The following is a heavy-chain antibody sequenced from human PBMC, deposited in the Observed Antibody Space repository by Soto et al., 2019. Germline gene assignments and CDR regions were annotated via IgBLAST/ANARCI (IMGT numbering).Heavy chain of an antibody. CDR2: VTGSGGST. CDR1: GFSFRSYA. J-gene: IGHJ4*02. CDR3: TRDVFSGDTAMVKGAY. V-gene: IGHV3-23*01. D-gene: IGHD5-18*01. Sequence: EVQLLESGGGLVQPGGSLRLSCAASGFSFRSYAMSWVRQAPGKGLEWVSVVTGSGGSTYYADSVKGRFTISRDNSKKMLYLKMNSLRAEDTAVYYCTRDVFSGDTAMVKGAYWGQGTLVAVSS.